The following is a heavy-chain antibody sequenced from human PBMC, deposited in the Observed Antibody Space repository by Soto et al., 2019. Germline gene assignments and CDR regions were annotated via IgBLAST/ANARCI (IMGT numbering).Heavy chain of an antibody. D-gene: IGHD5-18*01. CDR1: GGSISSGGYY. CDR2: IYYSGTT. J-gene: IGHJ4*02. CDR3: ARESPPIHPIDY. V-gene: IGHV4-31*03. Sequence: SETLSLTCTVSGGSISSGGYYWSRLRQQPGMAREWIGYIYYSGTTYYNPSLHSRVSISVDTSKNQFSLKVTSVTAADTAMYYCARESPPIHPIDYWGQGTLVTVSS.